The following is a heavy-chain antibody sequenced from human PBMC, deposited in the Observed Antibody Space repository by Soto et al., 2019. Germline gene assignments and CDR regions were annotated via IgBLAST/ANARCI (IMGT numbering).Heavy chain of an antibody. D-gene: IGHD1-7*01. J-gene: IGHJ6*03. Sequence: SETLSLTCTVSGGSISSSSYYWGWIRQPPGKGLEWIGSIYYSGSTYYNPSLKSRVTISVDTSKNQFSLKLSSVTAADTAVYYCAGTTSYQWYYMDVWGKGTTVTVSS. CDR3: AGTTSYQWYYMDV. CDR1: GGSISSSSYY. V-gene: IGHV4-39*01. CDR2: IYYSGST.